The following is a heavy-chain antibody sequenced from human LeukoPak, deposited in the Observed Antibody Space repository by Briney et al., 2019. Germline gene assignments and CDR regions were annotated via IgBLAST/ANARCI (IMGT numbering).Heavy chain of an antibody. D-gene: IGHD6-13*01. CDR3: VKDIKGGSTWYAFDY. CDR1: GFTFDDYA. CDR2: ISWNSGSI. J-gene: IGHJ4*02. V-gene: IGHV3-9*01. Sequence: GGSLRLSCSASGFTFDDYAMHWVRQAPGKGLEWVSGISWNSGSIRYADSVKGRFTISRDNAKNSLYLQMNSLRAEDTALYYCVKDIKGGSTWYAFDYWGQGTLVTVSS.